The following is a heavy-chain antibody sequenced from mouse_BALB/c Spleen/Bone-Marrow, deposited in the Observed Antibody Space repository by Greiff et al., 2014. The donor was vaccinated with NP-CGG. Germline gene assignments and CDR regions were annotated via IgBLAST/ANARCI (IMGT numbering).Heavy chain of an antibody. Sequence: EVQLQQSGAELVKPGASVKLSCTASGFNIKDTFMHWVKQRPEQGLERIGRIDPANGDTKYDPKFQGKATITADTSSNTAYLQLSSLTSEDTAVYYCTKPSFYYGSSYWYFDVWGAGTTVTVSS. CDR3: TKPSFYYGSSYWYFDV. V-gene: IGHV14-3*02. CDR2: IDPANGDT. D-gene: IGHD1-1*01. CDR1: GFNIKDTF. J-gene: IGHJ1*01.